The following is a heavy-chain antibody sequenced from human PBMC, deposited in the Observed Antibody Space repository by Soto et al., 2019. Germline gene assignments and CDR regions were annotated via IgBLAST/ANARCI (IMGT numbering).Heavy chain of an antibody. V-gene: IGHV4-61*01. CDR2: IYFSGST. Sequence: SETLSLTCTVSGDSVSSASFYWIWIRQAPGKGLEWIGFIYFSGSTNYNPSLKSRVTMSLDTSKNQFSLKLRSVTPADTAVYCCARVNSGRNWFDPWGQGTLVTVSS. D-gene: IGHD6-19*01. CDR1: GDSVSSASFY. CDR3: ARVNSGRNWFDP. J-gene: IGHJ5*02.